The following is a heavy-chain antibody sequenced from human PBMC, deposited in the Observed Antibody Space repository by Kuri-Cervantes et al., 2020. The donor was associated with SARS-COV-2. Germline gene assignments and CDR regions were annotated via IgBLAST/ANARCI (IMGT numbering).Heavy chain of an antibody. D-gene: IGHD3-10*01. CDR2: ISWNSGSI. J-gene: IGHJ6*02. V-gene: IGHV3-9*01. Sequence: SLKISCAASGFTFDDYAMHWVRQAPGKGLEWVSGISWNSGSIGYADSVKGRFTISRDNAKNSLYLQMNSLRAEDTAVYYCAREDVGGGYYYGMDVWGQGTTVTVSS. CDR3: AREDVGGGYYYGMDV. CDR1: GFTFDDYA.